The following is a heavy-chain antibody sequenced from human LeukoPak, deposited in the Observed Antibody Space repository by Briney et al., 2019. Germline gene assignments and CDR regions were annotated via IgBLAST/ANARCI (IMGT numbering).Heavy chain of an antibody. J-gene: IGHJ4*02. V-gene: IGHV3-21*01. CDR1: GFTFSSYS. CDR2: ISSSSYI. Sequence: PGGSLRLSCAASGFTFSSYSMNWVRQAPGKGLEWVSSISSSSYIYYADSVKGRFTISRDNAKNSLYLQMNSLRAEDTAVYYCARDRDGYNQLYYFDYWGQGTLVTVSS. D-gene: IGHD5-24*01. CDR3: ARDRDGYNQLYYFDY.